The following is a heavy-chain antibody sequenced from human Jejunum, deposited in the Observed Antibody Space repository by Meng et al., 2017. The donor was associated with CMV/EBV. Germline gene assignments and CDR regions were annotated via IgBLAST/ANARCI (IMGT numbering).Heavy chain of an antibody. V-gene: IGHV1-2*02. CDR2: INPNSGDT. CDR3: ATSSSGFDFWTDY. D-gene: IGHD5-12*01. Sequence: ASGSTFTGYYMHWVRQAPGQGPEWMGWINPNSGDTTYARQFQGRVTMTRDTSISTAYMELSSLRSDDTAVYYCATSSSGFDFWTDYWGQGTLVTVSS. CDR1: GSTFTGYY. J-gene: IGHJ4*02.